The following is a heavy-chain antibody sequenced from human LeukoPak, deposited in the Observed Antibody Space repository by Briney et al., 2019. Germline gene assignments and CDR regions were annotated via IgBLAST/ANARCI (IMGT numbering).Heavy chain of an antibody. CDR3: ARLGFSYLSYSDGSDYCRFDH. D-gene: IGHD3-22*01. V-gene: IGHV4-39*01. Sequence: SETLSLTCIVSGGSIISSSYYWGWIRQPPGKGLEWIGTIYYSGRTSYNLSLRSRLTISVDTSENQFSLKLTSVTAADTAGYYCARLGFSYLSYSDGSDYCRFDHWGQGTLVTVSS. J-gene: IGHJ4*02. CDR2: IYYSGRT. CDR1: GGSIISSSYY.